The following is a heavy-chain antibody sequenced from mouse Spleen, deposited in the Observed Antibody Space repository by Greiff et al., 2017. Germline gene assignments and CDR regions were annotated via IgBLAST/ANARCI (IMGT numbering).Heavy chain of an antibody. CDR2: INPSTGGT. CDR1: GYSFTGYY. V-gene: IGHV1-42*01. J-gene: IGHJ3*01. CDR3: ARKGDDYDWFAY. D-gene: IGHD2-4*01. Sequence: VQLQQSGPELVKPGASVKISCKASGYSFTGYYMNWVKQSPEKSLEWIGEINPSTGGTTYNQKFKAKATLTVDKSSSTAYMQLKSLTSEDSAVYYCARKGDDYDWFAYWGQGTLVTVSA.